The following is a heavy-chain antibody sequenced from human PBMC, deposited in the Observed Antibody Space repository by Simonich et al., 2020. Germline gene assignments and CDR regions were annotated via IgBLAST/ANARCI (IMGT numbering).Heavy chain of an antibody. V-gene: IGHV3-49*03. Sequence: EVQLVESVGGLVQPGRSLRLSCTASGFTFVDYAMSCFRQAPGKGREWVGLIRSKAYGGTTEYAASGKGRFTNSRDDSKSIAYLQMNSLKTEDTAVYYCTREKGDYYESSGYYAFDIWGQGTMVTVSS. J-gene: IGHJ3*02. CDR3: TREKGDYYESSGYYAFDI. D-gene: IGHD3-22*01. CDR2: IRSKAYGGTT. CDR1: GFTFVDYA.